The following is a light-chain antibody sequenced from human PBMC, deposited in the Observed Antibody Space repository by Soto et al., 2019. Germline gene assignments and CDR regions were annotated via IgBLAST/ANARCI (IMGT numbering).Light chain of an antibody. Sequence: DIQMTQSPSSLSASVGDRVTITCRASLSISSSLNWYQQKPGKAPKLLIYAASSLQSGVPSRFSGNGSGTDFTLTISNLQPEDFATYYCQQSYGIPPFSFGQGTRLEIK. V-gene: IGKV1-39*01. J-gene: IGKJ5*01. CDR3: QQSYGIPPFS. CDR2: AAS. CDR1: LSISSS.